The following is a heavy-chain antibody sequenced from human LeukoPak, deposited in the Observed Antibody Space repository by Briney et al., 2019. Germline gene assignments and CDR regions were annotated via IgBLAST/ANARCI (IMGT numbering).Heavy chain of an antibody. CDR3: ARVNLRGSNYNWFDP. CDR2: ITPVIDTA. CDR1: GYTFTDYY. J-gene: IGHJ5*02. Sequence: GASVRVSCRASGYTFTDYYMHWVRQAPGQGLEWMGKITPVIDTANYAQTFQGRVSIYADKSTTTVYMDLSGLRPDDTAVYYCARVNLRGSNYNWFDPWGQGTRVTVSS. V-gene: IGHV1-69*08. D-gene: IGHD3-10*01.